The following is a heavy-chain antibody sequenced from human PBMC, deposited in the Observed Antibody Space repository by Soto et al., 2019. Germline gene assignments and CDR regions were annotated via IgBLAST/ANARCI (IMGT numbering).Heavy chain of an antibody. Sequence: QITLKESGPTLVKPTQTLTLTCTFSGFSLTTSGVGVGWIRQPPGKALEWLALIYWDDDKRYSPSLKSRLTITKDTSKNQVVLTMTNMDPVDTATYFCAHRLTLNSDWNYGRFDYWGQGTLVTVS. J-gene: IGHJ4*02. CDR1: GFSLTTSGVG. V-gene: IGHV2-5*02. D-gene: IGHD1-7*01. CDR2: IYWDDDK. CDR3: AHRLTLNSDWNYGRFDY.